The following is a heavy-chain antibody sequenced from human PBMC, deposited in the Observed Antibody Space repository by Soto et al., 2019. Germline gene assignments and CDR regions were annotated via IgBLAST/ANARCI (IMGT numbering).Heavy chain of an antibody. J-gene: IGHJ4*02. CDR2: ISGDGSTT. CDR3: ARGIAAAAFDY. D-gene: IGHD6-13*01. CDR1: GFSFRPYW. Sequence: EVQLVESGGGLVQPGGSLRLSCAASGFSFRPYWMHWVRQAPGKGLVWVSLISGDGSTTRYADSVKGRFTISRDNAKNTLYLQMNSLRAEDTAVYYCARGIAAAAFDYWGQGTLVTVSS. V-gene: IGHV3-74*01.